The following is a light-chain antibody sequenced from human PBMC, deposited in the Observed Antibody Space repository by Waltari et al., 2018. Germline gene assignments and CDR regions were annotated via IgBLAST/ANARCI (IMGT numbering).Light chain of an antibody. CDR3: QQFYNTPYS. CDR1: QNINYW. CDR2: DAS. Sequence: DIQMTQSPSTLSASVGDRVTITCRASQNINYWLAWYQQKPGKAPKLLIYDASSLESGVPSRFSGSGSGAEFTLTISSLQAEDVAVYYCQQFYNTPYSFGQGTKLEV. J-gene: IGKJ2*03. V-gene: IGKV1-5*01.